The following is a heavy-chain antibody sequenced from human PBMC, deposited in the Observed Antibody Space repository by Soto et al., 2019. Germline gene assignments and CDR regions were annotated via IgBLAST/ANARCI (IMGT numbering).Heavy chain of an antibody. Sequence: RXSVKVSCKASVYTFTSYGISWVRQAPGQGLEWMGWISAYNGNTNYAQKLQGRVTMTTDTSTSTAYMELRSLRSDDTAVYYCARVGKTTVTTGDYYFDYWGQGTLVTVSS. D-gene: IGHD4-17*01. CDR2: ISAYNGNT. CDR3: ARVGKTTVTTGDYYFDY. V-gene: IGHV1-18*04. J-gene: IGHJ4*02. CDR1: VYTFTSYG.